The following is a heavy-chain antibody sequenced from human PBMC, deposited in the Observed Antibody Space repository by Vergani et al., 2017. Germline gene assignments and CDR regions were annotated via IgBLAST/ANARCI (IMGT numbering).Heavy chain of an antibody. D-gene: IGHD3-16*02. Sequence: EVQLLESGGGLVQPGGSLRLSCAASGFTFSSYAMSWVRQAPGKGLEWVSVIYSGGSSTYYADSVKGRFTISRDNSKNTLYLQMNSLRAEDTAVYYCCVGGVIPLRYFDYWGQGTLVTVSS. CDR1: GFTFSSYA. J-gene: IGHJ4*02. CDR3: CVGGVIPLRYFDY. CDR2: IYSGGSST. V-gene: IGHV3-23*03.